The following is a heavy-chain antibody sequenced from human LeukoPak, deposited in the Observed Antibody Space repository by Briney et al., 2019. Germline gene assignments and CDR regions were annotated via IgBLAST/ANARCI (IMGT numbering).Heavy chain of an antibody. CDR1: GYSFNTYW. V-gene: IGHV5-51*01. Sequence: GESLKISCKGSGYSFNTYWIGWVRQMPGKGLEWMGIIYPGDSDTRYSPSFQGQVTISADKSISTAYLQWSSLKASDTAMYYCARHSVLTDDSSGYRPYYYYYYMDVWGKGTTVTISS. CDR2: IYPGDSDT. CDR3: ARHSVLTDDSSGYRPYYYYYYMDV. J-gene: IGHJ6*03. D-gene: IGHD3-22*01.